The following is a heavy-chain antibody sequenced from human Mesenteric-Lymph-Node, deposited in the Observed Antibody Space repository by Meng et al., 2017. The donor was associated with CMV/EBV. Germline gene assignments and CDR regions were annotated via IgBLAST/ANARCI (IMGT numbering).Heavy chain of an antibody. J-gene: IGHJ5*02. CDR2: IRYDGSSK. V-gene: IGHV3-30*02. D-gene: IGHD5-12*01. Sequence: GGSLRLSCAASGFTFSSYGMHWVRQAPGKGLEWVAFIRYDGSSKYYADSVKGRFTISRDNSKNTLYLQMNSLRPEDTAVNYCARGGYDYNWFDPWGQGTLVTVSS. CDR1: GFTFSSYG. CDR3: ARGGYDYNWFDP.